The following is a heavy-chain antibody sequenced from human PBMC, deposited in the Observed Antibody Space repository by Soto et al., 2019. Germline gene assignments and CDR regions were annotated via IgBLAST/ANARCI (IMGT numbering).Heavy chain of an antibody. Sequence: PVGSLRLSCAASGFTFSSYAMTWARQAPGKGLEWVSTISGTGTTTYYADSVKGRFTISRDNSKDTLYLQMNSLRTEDTAVYYCVKAVYLLDFDYWGQGTLVSVSS. CDR1: GFTFSSYA. CDR2: ISGTGTTT. D-gene: IGHD2-8*01. CDR3: VKAVYLLDFDY. V-gene: IGHV3-23*01. J-gene: IGHJ4*02.